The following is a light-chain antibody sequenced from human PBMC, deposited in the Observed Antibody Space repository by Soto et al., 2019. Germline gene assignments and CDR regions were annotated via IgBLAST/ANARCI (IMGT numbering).Light chain of an antibody. Sequence: QSVLTQPPSVSGAPGQRVTISCTGSSSNIGAGYDVHWYQQLPGTAPKLLIYVNSNRPSGVPDRFSGSKSGTSASLAITGLHAEDDADYYCQSYDSSLRGLVFGGGTKVTVL. V-gene: IGLV1-40*01. CDR1: SSNIGAGYD. CDR3: QSYDSSLRGLV. CDR2: VNS. J-gene: IGLJ2*01.